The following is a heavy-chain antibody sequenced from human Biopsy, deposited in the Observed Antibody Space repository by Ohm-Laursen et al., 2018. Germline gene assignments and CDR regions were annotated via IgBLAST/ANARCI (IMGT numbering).Heavy chain of an antibody. V-gene: IGHV4-39*07. CDR1: GDSISSSTYY. J-gene: IGHJ4*02. CDR3: AHGSGSYYKWDF. D-gene: IGHD3-10*01. CDR2: IRNT. Sequence: SDTLSLTCSVSGDSISSSTYYWGWIRQPPGKGLEWIGTIRNTYFRTSLKSRVTMSEDTSKKQFSLKMTSVTAADTAIYYCAHGSGSYYKWDFWGRGILVTVSS.